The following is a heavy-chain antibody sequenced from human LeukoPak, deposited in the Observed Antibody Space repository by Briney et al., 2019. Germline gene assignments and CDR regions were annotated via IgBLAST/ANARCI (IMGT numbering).Heavy chain of an antibody. Sequence: PGRSLRLSCAASGFTFNNYGMHWVRQAPGKGLEWLALVWSDGSSEYYADSVKGRFTISRDNSKNTLYLQMNSLRAEDTAVYYCARGGATRGRFENWGQGTQVTVSS. D-gene: IGHD1-26*01. CDR1: GFTFNNYG. CDR2: VWSDGSSE. CDR3: ARGGATRGRFEN. V-gene: IGHV3-33*01. J-gene: IGHJ4*02.